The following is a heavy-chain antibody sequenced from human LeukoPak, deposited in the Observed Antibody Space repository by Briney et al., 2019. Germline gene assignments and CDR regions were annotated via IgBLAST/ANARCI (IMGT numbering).Heavy chain of an antibody. J-gene: IGHJ5*02. CDR2: IRSSSSHI. CDR1: GFTFSSYS. V-gene: IGHV3-21*01. CDR3: ARLSSIAAAGTTDWFDP. Sequence: GGSLRLSCAASGFTFSSYSMNWVRQAPGKGLEWVSSIRSSSSHIYYADSVKGRFTISRDNAKNSLYLQMNSLRAEDTAVYYCARLSSIAAAGTTDWFDPWGQGTLVTVSS. D-gene: IGHD6-13*01.